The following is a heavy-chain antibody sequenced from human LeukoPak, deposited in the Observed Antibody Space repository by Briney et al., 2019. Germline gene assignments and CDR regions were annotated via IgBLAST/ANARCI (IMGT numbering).Heavy chain of an antibody. CDR3: ARVPYSSGWSRFDY. CDR2: INHSGST. D-gene: IGHD6-19*01. V-gene: IGHV4-34*01. CDR1: GGSFSGYY. J-gene: IGHJ4*02. Sequence: PSETLSPTCAVYGGSFSGYYWSWIRQPPGKGLEWIGEINHSGSTNYNPSLKSRVTISVDTSKNQFSLKLSSVTAADTAVYYCARVPYSSGWSRFDYWGQGTLVTVSS.